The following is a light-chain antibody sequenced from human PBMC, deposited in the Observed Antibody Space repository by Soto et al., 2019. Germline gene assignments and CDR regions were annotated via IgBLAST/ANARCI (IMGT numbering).Light chain of an antibody. CDR2: AAS. J-gene: IGKJ1*01. V-gene: IGKV1-39*01. CDR1: QTISSW. CDR3: QQSFSSHPWT. Sequence: DIQMTQSPSTLSGSVGDRFTITCLASQTISSWLAWYQQKPWKAPNLPIYAASSLHSGVPSRFSGSGSGTDFTLTISSLQHEDFANYYCQQSFSSHPWTFGQGTKVDIK.